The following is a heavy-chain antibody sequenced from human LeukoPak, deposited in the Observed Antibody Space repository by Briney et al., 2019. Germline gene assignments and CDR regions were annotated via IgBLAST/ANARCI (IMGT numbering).Heavy chain of an antibody. CDR1: GLTFSSYA. J-gene: IGHJ4*02. Sequence: GGSLRLSCAGTGLTFSSYAMSWVRQAPGKGLEWVSAISGSGGSTYYADSVKGRFTISRDNSKNTLYLQMNSLRAEDTAVYYCAKDPRAGLEYFDYWGQGTLVTVSS. CDR2: ISGSGGST. CDR3: AKDPRAGLEYFDY. D-gene: IGHD1-1*01. V-gene: IGHV3-23*01.